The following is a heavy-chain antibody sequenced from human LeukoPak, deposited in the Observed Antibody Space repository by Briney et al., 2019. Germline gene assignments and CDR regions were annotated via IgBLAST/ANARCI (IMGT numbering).Heavy chain of an antibody. V-gene: IGHV3-23*01. CDR3: AKYRHGSGGDAFDL. J-gene: IGHJ3*01. CDR2: ISGRGGSA. CDR1: GFTFSSYA. Sequence: GGSLRLSCAASGFTFSSYAMSWVRQARGKGLEGVSAISGRGGSAYYADSVKGRFTISRDNPKNTLYLQMKSLRAEDTAVYYCAKYRHGSGGDAFDLWGQGTMVTVSS. D-gene: IGHD3-10*01.